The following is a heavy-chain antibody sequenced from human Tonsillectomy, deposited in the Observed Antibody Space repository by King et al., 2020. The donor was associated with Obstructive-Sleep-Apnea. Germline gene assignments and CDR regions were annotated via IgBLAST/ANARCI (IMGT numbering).Heavy chain of an antibody. D-gene: IGHD1-26*01. Sequence: QLVQSGGALVQPGASLRLSCSASGFPFMTSAMSWVRQAPGKGLEWVASITVRDADTNYADSVKGRFSISRDTSNNTLYLQLSSLRVEDTAIYYCAKGLDLAVYIGKFDFWGQGALVTVSS. J-gene: IGHJ4*02. V-gene: IGHV3-23*04. CDR1: GFPFMTSA. CDR2: ITVRDADT. CDR3: AKGLDLAVYIGKFDF.